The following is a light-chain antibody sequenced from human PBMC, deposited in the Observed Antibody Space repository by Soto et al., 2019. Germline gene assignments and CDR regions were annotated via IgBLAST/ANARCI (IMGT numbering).Light chain of an antibody. Sequence: DIQMTQSPSTLPASVGDRVTITCRASQSISRWLAWYQQKPGKAPKALIYDASTLRSGVPSRFSGGGSGTEFTLAISSLQPDDFATYYCQQYNTYSTFGQGTRLEIK. J-gene: IGKJ5*01. V-gene: IGKV1-5*01. CDR3: QQYNTYST. CDR2: DAS. CDR1: QSISRW.